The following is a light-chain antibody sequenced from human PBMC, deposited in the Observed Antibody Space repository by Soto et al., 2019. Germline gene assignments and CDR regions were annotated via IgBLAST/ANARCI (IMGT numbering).Light chain of an antibody. CDR3: TQATHTPWT. J-gene: IGKJ1*01. CDR2: LGS. Sequence: DIVMTQSPLSLPVTPGEPASISCRSSQSLLHSNGYNYLDWYLQKPGQSPQLLIYLGSNRASGVPDRFSGSGSGTDFTLKISRVEAEDVGVYYCTQATHTPWTFGHGSKVSIK. V-gene: IGKV2-28*01. CDR1: QSLLHSNGYNY.